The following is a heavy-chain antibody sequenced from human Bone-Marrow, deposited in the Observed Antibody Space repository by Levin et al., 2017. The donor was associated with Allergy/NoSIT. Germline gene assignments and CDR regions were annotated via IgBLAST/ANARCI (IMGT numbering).Heavy chain of an antibody. CDR1: GGTFNTYA. D-gene: IGHD4-17*01. Sequence: ASVKVSCRASGGTFNTYAITWVRQAPGQGLEWMGGVTPPFVTPNYAQKFQARLTIIADAPTSTVSMDLSSLRAEDAAGYYCAREIHRTPVKVFYYGMDVWGQGTTVTVSS. J-gene: IGHJ6*02. V-gene: IGHV1-69*13. CDR2: VTPPFVTP. CDR3: AREIHRTPVKVFYYGMDV.